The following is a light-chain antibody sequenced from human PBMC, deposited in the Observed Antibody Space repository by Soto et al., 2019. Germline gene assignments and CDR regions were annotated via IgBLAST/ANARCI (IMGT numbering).Light chain of an antibody. CDR2: DAS. J-gene: IGKJ5*01. CDR3: QQRSNWHT. V-gene: IGKV3-11*01. Sequence: EIVLTQSPATLSLSPGEGANLSCRASQSVSSYLAWYQQKPGQAPRLLIYDASNRATGIPARFSGSGSGTDFTLTISSLEPEDFAVYYCQQRSNWHTFGQGTRLEIK. CDR1: QSVSSY.